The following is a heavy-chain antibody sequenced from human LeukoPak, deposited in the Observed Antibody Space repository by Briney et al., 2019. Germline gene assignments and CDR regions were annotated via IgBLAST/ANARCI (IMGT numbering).Heavy chain of an antibody. CDR3: ARLRTATRNHNWFDP. V-gene: IGHV4-39*07. D-gene: IGHD4-17*01. J-gene: IGHJ5*02. CDR1: GGSISSSSYY. Sequence: SETLSLTCTVSGGSISSSSYYWGWIRQPPGKGLEWIGSIYYSGSTNYNPSLKSRVTISVDTSKNQFSLKLSSVTAADTAVYYCARLRTATRNHNWFDPWGQGTLVTVSS. CDR2: IYYSGST.